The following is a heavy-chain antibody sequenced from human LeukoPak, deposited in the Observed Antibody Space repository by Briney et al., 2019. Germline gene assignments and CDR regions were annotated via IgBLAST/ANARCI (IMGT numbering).Heavy chain of an antibody. D-gene: IGHD1-26*01. Sequence: SETLSLTCTVSGGSISGYYWSWIRQPAGKGLEWIGRMTTSGSSHYNPSLRSRVTISLDTSANKFSLKLSSVTAADTAVYYCARDESITWDPPFDYWGQGALVTVSS. CDR1: GGSISGYY. CDR2: MTTSGSS. J-gene: IGHJ4*02. V-gene: IGHV4-4*07. CDR3: ARDESITWDPPFDY.